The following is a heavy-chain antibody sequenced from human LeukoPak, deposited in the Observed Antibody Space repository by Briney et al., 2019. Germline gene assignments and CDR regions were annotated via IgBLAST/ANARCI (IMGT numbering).Heavy chain of an antibody. J-gene: IGHJ5*02. CDR1: GGSFSGYY. CDR3: ARGRIAARPLNWFDP. CDR2: INHSGST. Sequence: SETLSLTCAVYGGSFSGYYWSSIRQPPGKGLEWIGEINHSGSTNYNPSLKSRVTISVDTSKNQFSLKLSSVTAADTAVYYCARGRIAARPLNWFDPWGQGTLVTVSS. D-gene: IGHD6-6*01. V-gene: IGHV4-34*01.